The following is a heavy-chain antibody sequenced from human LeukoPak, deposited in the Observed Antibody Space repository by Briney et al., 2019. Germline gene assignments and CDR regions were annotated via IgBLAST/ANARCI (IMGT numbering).Heavy chain of an antibody. CDR2: IIPIFGTA. J-gene: IGHJ4*02. CDR3: ASSVSGWGYFDY. Sequence: ASVKVSCKASGGTFSSYAISWVRQAPGQGLEWMGRIIPIFGTANYAQKFQGRVTITTDESTSTAYMELGSLRSEDTAVYYCASSVSGWGYFDYWGQGTLVTVSS. V-gene: IGHV1-69*05. CDR1: GGTFSSYA. D-gene: IGHD6-19*01.